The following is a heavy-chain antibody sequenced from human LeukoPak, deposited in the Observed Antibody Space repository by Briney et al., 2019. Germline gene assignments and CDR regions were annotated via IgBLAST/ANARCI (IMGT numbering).Heavy chain of an antibody. D-gene: IGHD6-13*01. J-gene: IGHJ4*02. CDR3: ARARRIAAAGTAYLFDY. CDR2: INPNSGGT. CDR1: VYTFTGYY. V-gene: IGHV1-2*02. Sequence: ASVNVSCKASVYTFTGYYMHWVRQAPGQGLEWMGWINPNSGGTNYAQKFQGRVTMTRDTSISTAYMELSRLRSDDTAVYYCARARRIAAAGTAYLFDYWGQGTLVTVSS.